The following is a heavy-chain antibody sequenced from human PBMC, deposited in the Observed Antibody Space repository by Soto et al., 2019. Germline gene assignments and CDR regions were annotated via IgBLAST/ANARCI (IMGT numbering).Heavy chain of an antibody. J-gene: IGHJ4*02. D-gene: IGHD3-3*01. V-gene: IGHV3-30*18. CDR1: GFTFFSYG. CDR3: AKDRAGDIYVAARSGLDY. Sequence: QVQLVESGGGVVQPGRSLRLSCAASGFTFFSYGMHWVRQAPGKGLEWVAVISYDGSNKYYGDSVKGRFTISRDNSKNPLYLHMKRLRADDTAVYYCAKDRAGDIYVAARSGLDYWGQGTLVTVSS. CDR2: ISYDGSNK.